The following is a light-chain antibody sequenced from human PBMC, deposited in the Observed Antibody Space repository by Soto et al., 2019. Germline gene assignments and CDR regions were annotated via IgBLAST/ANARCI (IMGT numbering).Light chain of an antibody. Sequence: ENVLTQSPGTLSLSPGERATLSCRAIQTVSSYLTWYQQRPGQAPRLLIYGASKRATGISDRFSGSGSGTDFTLTISRLEPEDFALYYCQQYGTSPITFGQGTRLEIK. V-gene: IGKV3-20*01. J-gene: IGKJ5*01. CDR3: QQYGTSPIT. CDR1: QTVSSY. CDR2: GAS.